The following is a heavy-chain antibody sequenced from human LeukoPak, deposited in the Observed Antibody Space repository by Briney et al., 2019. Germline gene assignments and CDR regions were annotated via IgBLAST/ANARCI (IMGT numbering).Heavy chain of an antibody. J-gene: IGHJ4*02. V-gene: IGHV3-7*01. CDR3: ANSHSYYDFWSGYYGYFDY. CDR1: GFTFSSYW. D-gene: IGHD3-3*01. Sequence: GGSLRLSCAASGFTFSSYWMSWVRQAPGKGLGWVANIKQDGSEKYYVDSVKGRFTISRDNAKNSLYLQMNSLRAEDTAVYYCANSHSYYDFWSGYYGYFDYWGQGTLVTVSS. CDR2: IKQDGSEK.